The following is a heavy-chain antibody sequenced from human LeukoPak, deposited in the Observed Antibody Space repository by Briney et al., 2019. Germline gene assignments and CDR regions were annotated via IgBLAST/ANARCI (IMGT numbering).Heavy chain of an antibody. J-gene: IGHJ5*02. V-gene: IGHV3-33*01. CDR3: VRGVGVSRFNYLDP. Sequence: PGGSLRLSCAASGCTFSSFGMHWVRQAPGKGLEWVAVIWYDASNKYYVDSVKGRFTISRDNSKNTLYLQMNSLRDDDTAVYYCVRGVGVSRFNYLDPWGQGTLVIVSS. CDR1: GCTFSSFG. CDR2: IWYDASNK. D-gene: IGHD1-7*01.